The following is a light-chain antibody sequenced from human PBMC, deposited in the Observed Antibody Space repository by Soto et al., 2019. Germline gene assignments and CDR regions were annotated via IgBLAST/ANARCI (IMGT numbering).Light chain of an antibody. V-gene: IGKV3-20*01. Sequence: EIVLTQSPGTLSLSPGEIATLSCRASQSLTSSYLAWYQQKPGQAPRLLIYGASSRATGIPDRFTGSGSGTDFTLTISRLEPEDFAVYYCQQYDGSPRTFGQGTKVDIK. CDR3: QQYDGSPRT. CDR1: QSLTSSY. J-gene: IGKJ1*01. CDR2: GAS.